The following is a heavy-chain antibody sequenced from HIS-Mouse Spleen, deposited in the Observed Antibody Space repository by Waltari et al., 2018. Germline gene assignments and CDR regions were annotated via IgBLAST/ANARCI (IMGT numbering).Heavy chain of an antibody. CDR2: IYYSGST. D-gene: IGHD3-22*01. V-gene: IGHV4-39*07. Sequence: QLQLQESGPGLVKPSETLSLTCTVSGGSLSHSSYYWGWTRQPPGQGLEWSGSIYYSGSTYYNPSLKSRVTISVDTSKNQFSLKLSSVTAADTAVYYCARVEGVLSYYDSSGYYYFDYWGQGTLVTVSS. CDR1: GGSLSHSSYY. J-gene: IGHJ4*02. CDR3: ARVEGVLSYYDSSGYYYFDY.